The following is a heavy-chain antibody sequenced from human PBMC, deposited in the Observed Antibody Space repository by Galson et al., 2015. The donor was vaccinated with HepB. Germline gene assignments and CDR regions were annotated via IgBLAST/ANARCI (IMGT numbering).Heavy chain of an antibody. Sequence: SVKVSCKASGYIFTTNGTSWVRQAPGQGLEWLGWISINSGNTNYVERLQGRVTMTRDTSTSTAYMELRRLTSDDTAVYYCARDRSHSLDYWGQGTLVTVSS. CDR2: ISINSGNT. J-gene: IGHJ4*02. CDR1: GYIFTTNG. V-gene: IGHV1-18*04. CDR3: ARDRSHSLDY. D-gene: IGHD6-6*01.